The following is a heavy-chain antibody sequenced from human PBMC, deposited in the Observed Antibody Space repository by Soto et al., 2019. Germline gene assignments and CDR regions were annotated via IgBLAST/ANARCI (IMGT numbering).Heavy chain of an antibody. CDR1: GDTFSSYI. Sequence: QVQLVQSGAEVKKPGSSVRVSCRSSGDTFSSYIVNWLRLAPGRGLEWMGRVIPVLTTTDYAQNFRGRVTISADRSTNTVYLDLSSLRADDTAVYYCARRRCCGYDCYHKHYYGMDVWGQGSLVTVAS. CDR2: VIPVLTTT. J-gene: IGHJ6*02. D-gene: IGHD2-21*02. V-gene: IGHV1-69*08. CDR3: ARRRCCGYDCYHKHYYGMDV.